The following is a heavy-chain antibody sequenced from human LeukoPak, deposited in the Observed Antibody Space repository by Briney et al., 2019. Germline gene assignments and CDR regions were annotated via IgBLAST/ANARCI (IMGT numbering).Heavy chain of an antibody. CDR2: INHSGST. V-gene: IGHV4-34*01. Sequence: SETLSLTCAVYGGSFSGYYWSWIRQPPGKGLEWIGEINHSGSTNYNPSLKSRVTISVDTSKNQFSLKLSSVTAADTAVYYCARSYYYVDFWAQGTRVTVSS. D-gene: IGHD3-10*01. CDR3: ARSYYYVDF. J-gene: IGHJ4*02. CDR1: GGSFSGYY.